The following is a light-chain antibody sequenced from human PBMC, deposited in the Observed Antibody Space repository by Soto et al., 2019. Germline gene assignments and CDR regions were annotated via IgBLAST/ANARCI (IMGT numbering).Light chain of an antibody. CDR3: QQYNSYSLTWT. V-gene: IGKV1-5*01. Sequence: IQMTQSPSTLSASVGDRVTLTCRARQSISSWLAWYQQKPGKAPKLLIYDASSLESGVPSRFSGSGSGTEFTLTISSLQPDDFATYYCQQYNSYSLTWTFGQGTKVDIK. CDR1: QSISSW. J-gene: IGKJ1*01. CDR2: DAS.